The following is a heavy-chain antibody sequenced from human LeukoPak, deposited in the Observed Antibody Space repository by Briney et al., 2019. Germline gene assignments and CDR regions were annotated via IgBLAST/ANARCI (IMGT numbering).Heavy chain of an antibody. Sequence: SETLSLTCAVYGGSFSGYDWSWIRQPPGKGLEWIGEINHSGSTNYNPSLKSRVTISVDTSKNQFSLKLSSVTAADTAVYYCARVGSSGWHPGFDYWGQGTLVTVSS. CDR1: GGSFSGYD. J-gene: IGHJ4*02. CDR3: ARVGSSGWHPGFDY. D-gene: IGHD6-19*01. CDR2: INHSGST. V-gene: IGHV4-34*01.